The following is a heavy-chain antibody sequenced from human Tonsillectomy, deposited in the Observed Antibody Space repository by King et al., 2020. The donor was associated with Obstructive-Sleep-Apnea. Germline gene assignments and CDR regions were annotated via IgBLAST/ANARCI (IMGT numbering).Heavy chain of an antibody. V-gene: IGHV4-39*07. CDR3: AGGYCSGGSCYEYYFDY. J-gene: IGHJ4*02. CDR1: GGSISSSSYY. CDR2: IYYSGST. Sequence: QLQESGPGLVKPSETLSLTCTVSGGSISSSSYYWGWIRQPPGKGLEWIGSIYYSGSTYYNPSLKSLVTISVDTAKNQFSLKLSSLTAADTAVYYCAGGYCSGGSCYEYYFDYWGQGTLVTVSS. D-gene: IGHD2-15*01.